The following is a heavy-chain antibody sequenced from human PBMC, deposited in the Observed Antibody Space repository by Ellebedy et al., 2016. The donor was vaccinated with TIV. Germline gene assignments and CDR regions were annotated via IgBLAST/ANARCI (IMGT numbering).Heavy chain of an antibody. CDR3: ARSLSVAASRSQGVYFDY. CDR1: GFTFSNYW. D-gene: IGHD6-13*01. J-gene: IGHJ4*02. Sequence: GGSLRLSCAASGFTFSNYWMSWVRQAPGKGLEWVANIRHDGSDESDKFYVVSVRGRFTISRDDAKNSMYLQMNSLRVEDSAMYYCARSLSVAASRSQGVYFDYWGRGTLVTVSS. CDR2: IRHDGSDESDK. V-gene: IGHV3-7*01.